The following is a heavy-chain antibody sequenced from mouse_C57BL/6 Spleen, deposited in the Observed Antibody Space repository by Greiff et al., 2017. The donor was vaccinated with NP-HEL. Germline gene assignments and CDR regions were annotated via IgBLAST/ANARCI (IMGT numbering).Heavy chain of an antibody. V-gene: IGHV1-26*01. Sequence: EVQLQQSGPELVKPGASVKISCKASGYTFTDYYMNWVKQSHGKSLEWIGDINPNNGGTSYNQKFKGKATLPVDKSSSTAYMELRSLTSEDSAVYYGARSGDGYFDYWGQGTTLTVSS. D-gene: IGHD2-3*01. CDR1: GYTFTDYY. J-gene: IGHJ2*01. CDR3: ARSGDGYFDY. CDR2: INPNNGGT.